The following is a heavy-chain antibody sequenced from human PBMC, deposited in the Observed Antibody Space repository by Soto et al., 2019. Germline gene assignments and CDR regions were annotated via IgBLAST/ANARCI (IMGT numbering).Heavy chain of an antibody. J-gene: IGHJ4*02. V-gene: IGHV4-30-4*01. CDR3: ARAQGSGFLVS. CDR2: IYYSGST. D-gene: IGHD3-10*01. CDR1: GGSISSGDYY. Sequence: QVQLQESGPGLVKPSQTLSLTCTVSGGSISSGDYYWSWIRQPPGKGLEWIGYIYYSGSTYYNPSLKSRVTISVATSTDQFSLKLSSVTAADTAVYYCARAQGSGFLVSWGQGTLVTVSS.